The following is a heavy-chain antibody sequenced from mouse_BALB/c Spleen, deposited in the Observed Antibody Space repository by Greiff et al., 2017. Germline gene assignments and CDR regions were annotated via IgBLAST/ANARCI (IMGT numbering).Heavy chain of an antibody. D-gene: IGHD1-1*01. CDR2: ISSGSSTI. V-gene: IGHV5-17*02. Sequence: EVQRVESGGGLVQPGGSRKLSCAASGFTFSSFGMHWVRQAPEKGLEWVAYISSGSSTIYYADTVKGRFTIARDNLKNTLFLQMTSLRSEDTAMYYCSRNGAQYYGSSYYFDYWGQGTTLTVSS. J-gene: IGHJ2*01. CDR3: SRNGAQYYGSSYYFDY. CDR1: GFTFSSFG.